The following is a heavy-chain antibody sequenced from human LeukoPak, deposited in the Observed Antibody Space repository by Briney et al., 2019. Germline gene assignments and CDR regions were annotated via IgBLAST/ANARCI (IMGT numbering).Heavy chain of an antibody. CDR2: VSYDGADK. CDR3: AKDRTVGASYWYFDL. J-gene: IGHJ2*01. CDR1: GLTFSGYD. Sequence: GKSLRLSCAASGLTFSGYDMHWVRQAPGKGLEWVAVVSYDGADKYYADSVKGRFTISRDNSMNTLFLHMNTLRAEDTAIYYCAKDRTVGASYWYFDLWGRGTLVTVSS. D-gene: IGHD1-26*01. V-gene: IGHV3-30*18.